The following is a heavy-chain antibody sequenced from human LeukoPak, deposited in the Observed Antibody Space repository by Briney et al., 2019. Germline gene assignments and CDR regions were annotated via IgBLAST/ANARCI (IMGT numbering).Heavy chain of an antibody. D-gene: IGHD3-3*01. V-gene: IGHV1-69*13. Sequence: SVKVSCKASGGTFSSYAISWVRQAPGQGLEWMGGIIPIFGTANYAQKFQGRVTITADECTSTAYMELSSLRSEDTAVYYCATLGYDFWRGYYIWFDPWGQGTLVTVSS. CDR1: GGTFSSYA. CDR2: IIPIFGTA. J-gene: IGHJ5*02. CDR3: ATLGYDFWRGYYIWFDP.